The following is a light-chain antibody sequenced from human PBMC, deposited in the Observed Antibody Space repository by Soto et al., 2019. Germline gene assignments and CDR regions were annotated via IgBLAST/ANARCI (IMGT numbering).Light chain of an antibody. CDR2: ATS. J-gene: IGKJ2*01. CDR1: QGISGW. Sequence: DIQMTQSPSSVSASVGDRVTITCRASQGISGWVAWYQQKPGKAPKLLVFATSSLQSGIPSRFSGSGSVADFTLTLSSLQPEDSATYYCQLSNSFPYTFGQGTKLEGK. V-gene: IGKV1-12*01. CDR3: QLSNSFPYT.